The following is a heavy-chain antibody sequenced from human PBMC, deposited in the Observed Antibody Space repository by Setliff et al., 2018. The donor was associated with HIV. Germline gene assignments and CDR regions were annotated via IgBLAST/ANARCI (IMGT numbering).Heavy chain of an antibody. Sequence: SETLSLTCAVYGGSFSGYYWSWIRQPPGKGLEWIGYIYYSGSTYYNPSLKSRVTISVDTSKNQFSLHLNSVTAADTAVYYCATILVYGVYKWFNPWGQGTLVTVSS. CDR2: IYYSGST. CDR1: GGSFSGYY. CDR3: ATILVYGVYKWFNP. D-gene: IGHD3-3*01. J-gene: IGHJ5*02. V-gene: IGHV4-34*01.